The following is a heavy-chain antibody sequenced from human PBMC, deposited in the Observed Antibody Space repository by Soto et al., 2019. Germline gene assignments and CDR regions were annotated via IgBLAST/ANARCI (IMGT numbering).Heavy chain of an antibody. Sequence: PSETLSLTSTVSGGSISSADYYWSWIRQPPGKGLEWIGYIYYTGSTYYSPSLRSRVIITVDTSKNEFSLKLSSVTAADTAVYYCARVRTIMILDYWGQGTLVTVSS. D-gene: IGHD3-16*01. V-gene: IGHV4-30-4*01. CDR1: GGSISSADYY. CDR2: IYYTGST. J-gene: IGHJ4*02. CDR3: ARVRTIMILDY.